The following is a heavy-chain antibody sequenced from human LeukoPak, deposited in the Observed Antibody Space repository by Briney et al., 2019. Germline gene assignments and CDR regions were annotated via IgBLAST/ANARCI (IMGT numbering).Heavy chain of an antibody. CDR3: AREGMIAAAGSWFDP. V-gene: IGHV3-30-3*01. CDR1: GFTFSSYA. Sequence: GGSLRLSCAASGFTFSSYAMHWVRQAPGKGLEWVAVISYDGSNKYYADSVKGRFTISKDNSKNTLYLQMNSLRAEDTAVYYCAREGMIAAAGSWFDPWGQGTLVTVSS. J-gene: IGHJ5*02. D-gene: IGHD6-13*01. CDR2: ISYDGSNK.